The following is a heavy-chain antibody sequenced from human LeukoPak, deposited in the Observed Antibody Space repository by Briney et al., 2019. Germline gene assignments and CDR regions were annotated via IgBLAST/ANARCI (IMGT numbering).Heavy chain of an antibody. CDR2: IYYSGST. J-gene: IGHJ5*02. CDR3: ASLGRMVRGVTS. D-gene: IGHD3-10*01. CDR1: GGSISSGDYY. V-gene: IGHV4-30-4*01. Sequence: PSQTLSLTCTVSGGSISSGDYYWSWIRQPPGKGLEWIGYIYYSGSTYYNPSLKRRVTISVDTSKNQFSLKLSSVTAADTAVYYCASLGRMVRGVTSWGQGTLVTVSS.